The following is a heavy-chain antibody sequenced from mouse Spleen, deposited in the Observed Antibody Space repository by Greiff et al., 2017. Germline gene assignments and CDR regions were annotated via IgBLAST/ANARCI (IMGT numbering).Heavy chain of an antibody. D-gene: IGHD3-2*01. CDR1: GYTFTSYW. V-gene: IGHV1-59*01. J-gene: IGHJ3*01. Sequence: VQRVESGAELVRPGTSVKLSCKASGYTFTSYWMHWVKQRPGQGLEWIGVIDPSDSYTNYNQKFKGKATLTVDTSSSTAYMQLSSLTSEDSAVYYCARGGTARATAYWGQGTLVTVSA. CDR2: IDPSDSYT. CDR3: ARGGTARATAY.